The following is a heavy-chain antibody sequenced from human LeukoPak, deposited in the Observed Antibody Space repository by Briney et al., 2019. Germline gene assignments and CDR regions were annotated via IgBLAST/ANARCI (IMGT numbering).Heavy chain of an antibody. CDR2: IIPILGIA. V-gene: IGHV1-69*04. Sequence: GASVKVSCKASGGTFSSYAIIWVRQAPGQGLEWMGRIIPILGIANYAQKFQGRVTITADKSTSTAYMELSSLRSEDTAVYYCARDHNILTGYYDYWGQGTLVTVSS. D-gene: IGHD3-9*01. J-gene: IGHJ4*02. CDR1: GGTFSSYA. CDR3: ARDHNILTGYYDY.